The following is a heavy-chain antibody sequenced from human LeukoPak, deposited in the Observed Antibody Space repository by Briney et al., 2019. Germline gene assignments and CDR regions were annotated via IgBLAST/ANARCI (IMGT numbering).Heavy chain of an antibody. CDR3: AKDRAARPSPFDY. CDR1: GFTFSSYA. CDR2: ISGSGGST. J-gene: IGHJ4*02. D-gene: IGHD6-6*01. Sequence: GGSLRLSCAASGFTFSSYAMSWVRQAPGKGLEGVSAISGSGGSTYYADSVKGRFTISRDNSKNTLYLQMNSLRAEDTAVYYCAKDRAARPSPFDYWGQGTLVTVSS. V-gene: IGHV3-23*01.